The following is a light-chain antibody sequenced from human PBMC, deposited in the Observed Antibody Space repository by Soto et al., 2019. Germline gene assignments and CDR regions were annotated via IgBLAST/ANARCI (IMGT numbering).Light chain of an antibody. CDR1: QSVSSSY. CDR3: QQYGSSSWT. CDR2: GAS. J-gene: IGKJ1*01. V-gene: IGKV3-20*01. Sequence: EIVFTQSPGTLSLSPGERPTLSCRASQSVSSSYLAWYQQKPGQAPRLLIYGASSRATGIPDRFSGSGCGTDFTLTISRLEPEEFAVYYCQQYGSSSWTFGQGTKVDIK.